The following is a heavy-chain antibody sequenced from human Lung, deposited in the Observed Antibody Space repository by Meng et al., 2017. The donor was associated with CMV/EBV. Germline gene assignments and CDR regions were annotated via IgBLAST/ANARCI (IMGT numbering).Heavy chain of an antibody. CDR3: ARDAERAGGYYYGGWFEP. CDR2: INPNSGGT. V-gene: IGHV1-2*02. J-gene: IGHJ5*02. CDR1: GYTFTGYY. Sequence: ASVKVSCKASGYTFTGYYMHWVRQAPGQGLEWMGWINPNSGGTNYAQKFQGRVTMTRDTSISTAYMELSRLRSDDTAVYYCARDAERAGGYYYGGWFEPWXQGNXVTVDS. D-gene: IGHD3-22*01.